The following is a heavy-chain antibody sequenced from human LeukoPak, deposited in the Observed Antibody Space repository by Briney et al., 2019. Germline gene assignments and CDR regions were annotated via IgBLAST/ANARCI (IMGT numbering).Heavy chain of an antibody. CDR2: INHSGST. V-gene: IGHV4-34*01. J-gene: IGHJ4*02. CDR3: ARHPPLDY. CDR1: GGSFSGYY. Sequence: SETLSLTCAVYGGSFSGYYWSWIRQPPGKGLEWIGEINHSGSTNYNPSLKSRVTISVDTSKNQFSLKLSSVTAADTTVYYCARHPPLDYWGQGTLVTVSS.